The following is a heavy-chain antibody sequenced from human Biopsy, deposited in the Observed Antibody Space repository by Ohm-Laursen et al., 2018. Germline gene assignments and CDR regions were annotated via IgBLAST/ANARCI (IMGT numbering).Heavy chain of an antibody. J-gene: IGHJ6*02. Sequence: TLSLTCSVSGGSISSRNHYWGWLRQPPGKGLEWIGHVYYSGSTFYNSSLKSRVTISLDTSKNQFSLKLNSVTAADTAVYFCTRDVKRYCSGTSCYSGYFGMDVWGQGTTVTVSS. CDR2: VYYSGST. CDR1: GGSISSRNHY. CDR3: TRDVKRYCSGTSCYSGYFGMDV. V-gene: IGHV4-39*07. D-gene: IGHD2-2*01.